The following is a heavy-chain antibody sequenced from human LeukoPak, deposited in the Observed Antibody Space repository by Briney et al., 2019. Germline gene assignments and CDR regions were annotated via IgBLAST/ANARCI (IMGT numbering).Heavy chain of an antibody. J-gene: IGHJ4*02. Sequence: GRSLRLSCAASGFTFSSYGMHWVRQAPGKGLEWVAVISYDGSNKYYADSVKGRFTISRDSSKNTLYLQMNSLRAEDTAVYYCAKDGSVRGPRVGAYDYWGQGTLVTVSS. V-gene: IGHV3-30*18. CDR1: GFTFSSYG. CDR2: ISYDGSNK. CDR3: AKDGSVRGPRVGAYDY. D-gene: IGHD1-26*01.